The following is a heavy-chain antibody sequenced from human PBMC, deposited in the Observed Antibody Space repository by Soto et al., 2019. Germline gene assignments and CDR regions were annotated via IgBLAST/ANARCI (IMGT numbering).Heavy chain of an antibody. Sequence: VQLVQSGAEVKKPGSSVKVSCKASGGTLSNYAISWVRQAPGQGLEWMGGIIPIFVTPNYAQKFQGRVAIIEDKSTSTAYMELSSLRSDDTAVYYCARVPDDYGDYGYYWGQGTLVTVSS. CDR3: ARVPDDYGDYGYY. D-gene: IGHD4-17*01. CDR1: GGTLSNYA. V-gene: IGHV1-69*06. CDR2: IIPIFVTP. J-gene: IGHJ4*02.